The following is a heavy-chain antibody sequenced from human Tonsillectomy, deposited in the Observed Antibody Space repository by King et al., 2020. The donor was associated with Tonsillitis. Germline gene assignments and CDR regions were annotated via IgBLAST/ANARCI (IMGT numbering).Heavy chain of an antibody. D-gene: IGHD6-13*01. CDR1: GVSIRSGGYY. J-gene: IGHJ4*02. CDR3: ARCIAATDYFDF. CDR2: IYYTGSA. V-gene: IGHV4-31*03. Sequence: QLQESGPGLVKPSQTLSLTCTVSGVSIRSGGYYWSWICQHPGKGLEGLGYIYYTGSANYNPSLKSRVTISLHMSKKQFSLNLSSVTAAATAVYYCARCIAATDYFDFWRQGTLLTVST.